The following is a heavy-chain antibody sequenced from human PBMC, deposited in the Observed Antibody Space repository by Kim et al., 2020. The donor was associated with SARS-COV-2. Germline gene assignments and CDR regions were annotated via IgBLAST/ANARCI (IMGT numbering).Heavy chain of an antibody. Sequence: GGSLRLSCAASGFTFSDSPINWVRQASGKGLEWVGRMKNKAASYATAYAASVRDRFTISRDDSKNTAYLQMNSLKTEDTAVYFCLAATDNAFWGQGTRVTVSS. CDR2: MKNKAASYAT. V-gene: IGHV3-73*01. CDR1: GFTFSDSP. J-gene: IGHJ4*02. D-gene: IGHD6-13*01. CDR3: LAATDNAF.